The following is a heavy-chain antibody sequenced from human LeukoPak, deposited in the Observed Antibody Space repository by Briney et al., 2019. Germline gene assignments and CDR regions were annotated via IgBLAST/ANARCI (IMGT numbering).Heavy chain of an antibody. CDR3: TSYSGSHGYFQH. CDR2: IWYGGSNK. V-gene: IGHV3-33*08. J-gene: IGHJ1*01. Sequence: GRSLRLSCAASGFTFSSYGMHWVRQAPGKGLEWVAVIWYGGSNKYYADSVKGRFTISRDNSKKTLYLQMNSLKTEDTAVYYCTSYSGSHGYFQHWGQGTLVTVSS. CDR1: GFTFSSYG. D-gene: IGHD1-26*01.